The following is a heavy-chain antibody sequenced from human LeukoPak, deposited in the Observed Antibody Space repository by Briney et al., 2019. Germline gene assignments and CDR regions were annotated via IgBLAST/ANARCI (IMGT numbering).Heavy chain of an antibody. J-gene: IGHJ4*02. CDR3: ATGIDVDIMATERGYYFDY. V-gene: IGHV1-24*01. Sequence: ASVKVSCKVSGYTLTELSMHWVRQAPGKGLEWMGGFDPEDGETIYAQKFQGRVTMTEDTSTDTAYMELSSLRSEDTAVYYCATGIDVDIMATERGYYFDYWGQGTLVTVSS. D-gene: IGHD5-12*01. CDR2: FDPEDGET. CDR1: GYTLTELS.